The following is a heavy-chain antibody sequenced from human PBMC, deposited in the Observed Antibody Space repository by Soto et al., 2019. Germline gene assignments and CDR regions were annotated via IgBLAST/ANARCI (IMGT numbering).Heavy chain of an antibody. CDR1: GYTFTSYY. CDR3: ATHYCSSTSCYPSAQPFDY. D-gene: IGHD2-2*01. Sequence: ASVKVSCKAPGYTFTSYYIHWVRQAPGQGLEWMGIINPSSGSTSCAQKFQGWVTMTRDTSISTAYMELSRLRSDDTAVYYCATHYCSSTSCYPSAQPFDYWGQGTLVTVSS. V-gene: IGHV1-2*04. CDR2: INPSSGST. J-gene: IGHJ4*02.